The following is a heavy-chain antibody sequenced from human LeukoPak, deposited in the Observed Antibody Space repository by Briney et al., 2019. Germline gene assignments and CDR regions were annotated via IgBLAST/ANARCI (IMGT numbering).Heavy chain of an antibody. CDR2: IWYDGSNK. Sequence: GGSLRLSCAASGFTFSSYGMHWVRQAPGKGLEWVAVIWYDGSNKYYAASVKGRFTFSRDNSKNTLYLQMNSLRAEDTAVYYCAKLIIAAAVTAKTDDAFDIWGQGTMVTVSS. D-gene: IGHD6-13*01. CDR1: GFTFSSYG. CDR3: AKLIIAAAVTAKTDDAFDI. J-gene: IGHJ3*02. V-gene: IGHV3-33*06.